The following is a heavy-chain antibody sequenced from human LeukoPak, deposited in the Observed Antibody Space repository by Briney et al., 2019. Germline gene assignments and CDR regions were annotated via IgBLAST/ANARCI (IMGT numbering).Heavy chain of an antibody. CDR1: GGSISSYY. J-gene: IGHJ3*02. D-gene: IGHD3-3*01. Sequence: SEALSLTCTVSGGSISSYYWSRIRQPPGKGLEWIGYIYYSGSTNYNPSLMSRVTISVDTSKNQFSLKLSCVTAADTAVYYCARVAYYDFWSGGLYAFDIWGQGTMVTVSS. V-gene: IGHV4-59*01. CDR2: IYYSGST. CDR3: ARVAYYDFWSGGLYAFDI.